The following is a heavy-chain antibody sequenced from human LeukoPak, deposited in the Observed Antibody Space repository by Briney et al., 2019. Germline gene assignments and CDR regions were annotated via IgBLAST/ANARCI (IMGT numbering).Heavy chain of an antibody. V-gene: IGHV4-38-2*01. CDR2: IYHSGST. Sequence: KPSETLSLTCAVSGYSISSGYYWGWIRQPPGKGPEWIGSIYHSGSTYYNPSLKSRVTISVDTSKNQFSLKLSSVTAADTAVYYCARHRRGSSEDYWGQGTLVTVSS. J-gene: IGHJ4*02. D-gene: IGHD1-26*01. CDR3: ARHRRGSSEDY. CDR1: GYSISSGYY.